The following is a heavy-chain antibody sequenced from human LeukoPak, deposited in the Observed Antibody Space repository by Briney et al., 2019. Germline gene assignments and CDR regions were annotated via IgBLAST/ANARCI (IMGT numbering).Heavy chain of an antibody. D-gene: IGHD2-2*01. V-gene: IGHV3-23*01. CDR3: AKDTPRYCSSTSCPYDAFDI. CDR2: ISGSGGST. J-gene: IGHJ3*02. CDR1: GFTFSSYA. Sequence: SGGSLRLPCAASGFTFSSYAMSWVRQAPGKGLEWVSAISGSGGSTYYADSVKGRFTISRDNSKNTLYLQMNSLRAEDTAVYYCAKDTPRYCSSTSCPYDAFDIWGQGTMVTVSS.